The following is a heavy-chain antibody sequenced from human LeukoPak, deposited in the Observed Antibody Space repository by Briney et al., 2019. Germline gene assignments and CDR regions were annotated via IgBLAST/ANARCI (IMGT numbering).Heavy chain of an antibody. Sequence: SETLSLTCAVSGGSISGGGYSWTWLRQPPGTGLEWVGYIYYSGSSYYNPSLKSRLSISVDTSKNQFSLKLSSVTAADTAVYYCARDTVTSGFDYWGQGTLVIVSS. CDR3: ARDTVTSGFDY. V-gene: IGHV4-30-4*07. CDR2: IYYSGSS. CDR1: GGSISGGGYS. J-gene: IGHJ4*02. D-gene: IGHD4-17*01.